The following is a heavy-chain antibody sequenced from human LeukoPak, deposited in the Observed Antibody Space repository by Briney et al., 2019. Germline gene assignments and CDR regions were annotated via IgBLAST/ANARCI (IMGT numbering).Heavy chain of an antibody. CDR3: AKDRGKSSRSRTTTTLFDY. CDR1: GVTFDDDS. J-gene: IGHJ4*02. D-gene: IGHD6-13*01. CDR2: ISWHSGSI. V-gene: IGHV3-9*01. Sequence: GGSLRLSCAASGVTFDDDSMQWVLRAPAKGREGGSGISWHSGSIGYTDSVKGRFTISRDNAKNSLYLQMNSVRAEDTALYYCAKDRGKSSRSRTTTTLFDYGGQGTLVTVSS.